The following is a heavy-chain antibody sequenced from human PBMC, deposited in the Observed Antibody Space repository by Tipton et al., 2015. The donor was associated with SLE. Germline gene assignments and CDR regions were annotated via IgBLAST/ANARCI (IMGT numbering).Heavy chain of an antibody. CDR1: GGSISSGDYY. D-gene: IGHD2-2*01. V-gene: IGHV4-30-4*01. Sequence: TLSLTCTVSGGSISSGDYYWSWIRQPPGKGLEWIGYIYYSGSTYYNPSLKSRVTISVDTSKNQFSLKLSSVTAADTAVYYCARAGGPGKSSDAFDIWGQGTMVTAS. J-gene: IGHJ3*02. CDR2: IYYSGST. CDR3: ARAGGPGKSSDAFDI.